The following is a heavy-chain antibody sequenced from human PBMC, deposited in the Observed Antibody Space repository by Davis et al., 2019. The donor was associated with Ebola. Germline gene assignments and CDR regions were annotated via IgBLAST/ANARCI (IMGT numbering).Heavy chain of an antibody. CDR3: ARVGSYYSSFGY. Sequence: SETLSLTCTVSGGSISSYYWSWIRQPPGKGLEWIGYIYYSGSTNYNPSLKSRVTISVDTSKNPFSLKLSSVTAADTAVYYCARVGSYYSSFGYWGQGTLVTVSS. D-gene: IGHD1-26*01. V-gene: IGHV4-59*12. CDR2: IYYSGST. CDR1: GGSISSYY. J-gene: IGHJ4*02.